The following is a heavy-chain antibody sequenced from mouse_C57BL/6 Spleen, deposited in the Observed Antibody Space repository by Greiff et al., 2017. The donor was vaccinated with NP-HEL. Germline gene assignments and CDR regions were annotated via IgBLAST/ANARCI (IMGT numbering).Heavy chain of an antibody. V-gene: IGHV1-64*01. Sequence: VQLQQSGAELVKPGASVKLSCKASGYTFTSYWMHWVKQRPGQGLEWIGMIHPNSGSTNYNEKFKSKATLTVDKSSSTAYMQLSSLTSEDSAVYYCARDDTTVVAPDYWGHSTTLTVSS. CDR3: ARDDTTVVAPDY. CDR2: IHPNSGST. D-gene: IGHD1-1*01. J-gene: IGHJ2*01. CDR1: GYTFTSYW.